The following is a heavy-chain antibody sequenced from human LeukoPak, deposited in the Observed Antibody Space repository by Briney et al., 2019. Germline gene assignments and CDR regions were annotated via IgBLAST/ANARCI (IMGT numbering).Heavy chain of an antibody. Sequence: GGSLRLSCAASGFTFSSYARSWVRQAPGKGLEWVSAISGSGGSTYHADSVKGRFTISRDNSKNTLYLQVNSLRAEDTAVYYCAKVFNGWFGELSSFDYWGQGTLVTVSS. J-gene: IGHJ4*02. CDR1: GFTFSSYA. V-gene: IGHV3-23*01. D-gene: IGHD3-10*01. CDR2: ISGSGGST. CDR3: AKVFNGWFGELSSFDY.